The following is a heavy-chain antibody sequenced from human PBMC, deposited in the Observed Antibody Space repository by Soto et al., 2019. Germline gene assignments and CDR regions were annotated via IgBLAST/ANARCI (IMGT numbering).Heavy chain of an antibody. Sequence: QVQLVESGGGLVKPGGSLRLSCAASGFSFSDYYMSWIRQAPGKGLEWISYISSSGSTIYYADSVKGRFTVSRDNAKYSLWLQVNSLRAENTAMYYCARDGYCSRDACSYGVDVWGQGTTVTVSS. CDR1: GFSFSDYY. D-gene: IGHD2-15*01. J-gene: IGHJ6*02. V-gene: IGHV3-11*01. CDR2: ISSSGSTI. CDR3: ARDGYCSRDACSYGVDV.